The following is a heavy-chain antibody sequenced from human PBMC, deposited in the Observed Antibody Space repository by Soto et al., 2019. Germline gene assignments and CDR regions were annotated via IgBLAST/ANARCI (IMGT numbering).Heavy chain of an antibody. CDR3: AMVDVYVTPSPQDV. Sequence: QVQLVQSGAEVKNPGASVKVSCKASGYSFTRYGIGWARQAPGPGLEWMGWINAYNGNTNYAQNLQGRPTLTTDTSTTTPHRESRSLRSNDTAIYYCAMVDVYVTPSPQDVWSQGTTVTVSS. D-gene: IGHD3-16*01. CDR1: GYSFTRYG. J-gene: IGHJ6*02. V-gene: IGHV1-18*01. CDR2: INAYNGNT.